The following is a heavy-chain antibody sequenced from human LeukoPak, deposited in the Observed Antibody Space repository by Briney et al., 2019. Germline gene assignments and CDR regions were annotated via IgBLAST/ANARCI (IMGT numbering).Heavy chain of an antibody. CDR1: GFTFSSYG. CDR3: ARLYCGVGICYSYYMDV. D-gene: IGHD2-21*01. V-gene: IGHV3-7*01. Sequence: GGSLRLSCAASGFTFSSYGMHWVRQAPGKGLQWVADIKQDGSDRFYVDSVKGRFTISRDNAKNSVYLQMNSLRAEDTAVYYCARLYCGVGICYSYYMDVWGKGTTVTVSS. J-gene: IGHJ6*03. CDR2: IKQDGSDR.